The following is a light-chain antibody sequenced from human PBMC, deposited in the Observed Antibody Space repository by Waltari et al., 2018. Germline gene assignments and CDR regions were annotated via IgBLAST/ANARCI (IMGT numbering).Light chain of an antibody. CDR2: LNSDGTH. CDR1: SGHSTYT. J-gene: IGLJ2*01. Sequence: QLVLTQSPSASASLGASVKLTCTLSSGHSTYTTAWHQARPEKGPRFLMKLNSDGTHTKGDGIPDRFSGSSSGAERYLTISSLQSEDEADYYCQTWGTGIQVVFGGGTKLTVL. CDR3: QTWGTGIQVV. V-gene: IGLV4-69*01.